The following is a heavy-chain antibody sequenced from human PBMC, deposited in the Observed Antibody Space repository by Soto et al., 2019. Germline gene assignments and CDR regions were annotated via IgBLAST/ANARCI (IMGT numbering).Heavy chain of an antibody. J-gene: IGHJ5*02. CDR3: ASDFERSAIGP. CDR1: GAYISGADSD. CDR2: IAYSGDT. Sequence: SETLSLTCVVSGAYISGADSDWFWIRKPRGKGLEWIGYIAYSGDTYYNPSLRRRVTISADRSENKFSLTLKSVTAAATAVYFCASDFERSAIGPWGQGTSVTVSS. D-gene: IGHD3-9*01. V-gene: IGHV4-31*11.